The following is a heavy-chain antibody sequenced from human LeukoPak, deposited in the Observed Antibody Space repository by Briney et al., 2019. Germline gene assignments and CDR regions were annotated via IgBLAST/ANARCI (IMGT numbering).Heavy chain of an antibody. V-gene: IGHV3-21*01. Sequence: PGGSLRLSCAASGFTFCSYSMNWVRQAPGKGLEWVSSISSSSSYIYYADSVKGRFTISRDNAKNSLYLQMNSLRAEDTAVYYCATEDSSPFDYWGQGTLVTVSS. J-gene: IGHJ4*02. CDR1: GFTFCSYS. D-gene: IGHD6-19*01. CDR3: ATEDSSPFDY. CDR2: ISSSSSYI.